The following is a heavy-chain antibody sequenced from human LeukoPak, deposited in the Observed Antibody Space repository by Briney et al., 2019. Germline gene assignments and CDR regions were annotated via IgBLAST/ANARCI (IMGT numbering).Heavy chain of an antibody. CDR2: IKEDGTRK. CDR1: GFTFSSHW. V-gene: IGHV3-7*01. Sequence: GGSLRLSCAASGFTFSSHWMTWVRQAPGKGLEWVANIKEDGTRKNYMDSVKGRFTISRDNAKNSLYLQMNSLRAEDTAVYYCARARFLEWYSDYWGQGTLVTVSS. CDR3: ARARFLEWYSDY. D-gene: IGHD3-3*01. J-gene: IGHJ4*02.